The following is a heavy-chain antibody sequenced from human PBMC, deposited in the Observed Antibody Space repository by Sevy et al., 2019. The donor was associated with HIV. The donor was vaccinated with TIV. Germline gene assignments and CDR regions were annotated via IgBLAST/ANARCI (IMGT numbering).Heavy chain of an antibody. D-gene: IGHD2-15*01. J-gene: IGHJ2*01. CDR1: GGSISSYY. CDR3: ARDKVVVVAATNWYLDL. Sequence: SETLSLTCTVSGGSISSYYWSWIRQPPGKGLEWIGYIYYSGSTNYNPSLKSRVTISVDTSKNQFSLKLSSVTAADTAVYYCARDKVVVVAATNWYLDLWGRGTLVTVSS. V-gene: IGHV4-59*01. CDR2: IYYSGST.